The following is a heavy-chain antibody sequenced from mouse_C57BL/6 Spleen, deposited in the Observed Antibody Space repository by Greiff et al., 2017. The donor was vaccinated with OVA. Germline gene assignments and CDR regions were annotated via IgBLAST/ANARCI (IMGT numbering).Heavy chain of an antibody. CDR3: ARRTGTLGYYFDY. D-gene: IGHD4-1*01. Sequence: VQLQQSGPELVKPGASVKLSCKASGYTFTSYDINWVKQRPGRGLEWIGWIYPRDGSTKYNEKFKGKATLTVDTSSSTAYMELHSLTSEDSAVYFCARRTGTLGYYFDYWGQGTTLTVSS. V-gene: IGHV1-85*01. J-gene: IGHJ2*01. CDR1: GYTFTSYD. CDR2: IYPRDGST.